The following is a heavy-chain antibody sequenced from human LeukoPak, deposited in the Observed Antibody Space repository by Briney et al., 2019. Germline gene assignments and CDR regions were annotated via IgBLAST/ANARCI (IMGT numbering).Heavy chain of an antibody. CDR3: ARLRYFDWLPDY. V-gene: IGHV4-39*07. J-gene: IGHJ4*02. Sequence: SETLSLTCTASGGSISSSSYYWGWIRQPPGKGLEWIGEINHSGSTNYNPSLKSRVTISVDTSKNQFSLKLSSVTAADTAVYYCARLRYFDWLPDYWGQGTLVTVSS. CDR1: GGSISSSSYY. D-gene: IGHD3-9*01. CDR2: INHSGST.